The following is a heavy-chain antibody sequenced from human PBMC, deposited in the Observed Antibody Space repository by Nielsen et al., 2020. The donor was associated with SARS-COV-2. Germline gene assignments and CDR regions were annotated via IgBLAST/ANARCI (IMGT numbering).Heavy chain of an antibody. CDR2: IEPSGRT. V-gene: IGHV4-34*01. CDR3: AKGEDGDDAFDI. CDR1: GGSFSGYY. D-gene: IGHD4-17*01. Sequence: SETLSLTCAVYGGSFSGYYWSWIRQTPGKGLEWIGEIEPSGRTNYTPSLKGRVTISVDTSKNQFSLKLSSVTAADTAVYYCAKGEDGDDAFDIWGQGTMVTVSS. J-gene: IGHJ3*02.